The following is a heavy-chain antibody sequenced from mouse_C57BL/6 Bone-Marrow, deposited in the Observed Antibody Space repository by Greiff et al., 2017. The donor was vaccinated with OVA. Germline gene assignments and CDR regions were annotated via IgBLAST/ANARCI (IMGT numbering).Heavy chain of an antibody. V-gene: IGHV1-53*01. J-gene: IGHJ4*01. CDR1: GYTFTSYW. Sequence: QVQLQQPGPELVKPGASVKLSCKASGYTFTSYWMHWVKQRPGQGLEWIGNINPSNGGTNYNEKFKSKATLTVDKSSSTAYMQLSSLTSEDSAVYYCARYSGGYYYAMDYWGQGTSVTVSS. CDR2: INPSNGGT. D-gene: IGHD2-12*01. CDR3: ARYSGGYYYAMDY.